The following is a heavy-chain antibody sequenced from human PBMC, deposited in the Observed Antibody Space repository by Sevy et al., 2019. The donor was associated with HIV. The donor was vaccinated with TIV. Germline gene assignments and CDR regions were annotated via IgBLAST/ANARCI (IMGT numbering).Heavy chain of an antibody. V-gene: IGHV3-21*01. J-gene: IGHJ4*02. CDR1: GFTFRSYT. CDR2: ISMSGNHI. Sequence: GGYLRLSCAASGFTFRSYTMNWLRQAPGKGLEWVACISMSGNHIYYADSVKGRFTISRDNAKNSVFLQLNSLRVDDTAVYNCASVPMGTLIGYSFGSDFDSWGRGTQVTVSS. CDR3: ASVPMGTLIGYSFGSDFDS. D-gene: IGHD5-18*01.